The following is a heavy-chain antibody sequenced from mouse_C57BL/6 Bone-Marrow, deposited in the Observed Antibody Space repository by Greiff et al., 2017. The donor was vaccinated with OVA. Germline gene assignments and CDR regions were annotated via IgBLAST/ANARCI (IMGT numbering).Heavy chain of an antibody. CDR1: GFTFSDYG. CDR3: ARQGGNYLGAMDY. J-gene: IGHJ4*01. Sequence: EVKLVESGGGLVQPGGSLKLSCAASGFTFSDYGMAWVRQAPRKGPAWVAFISNLAYSIYYADTVTGRFTISRENAKNTLYLEMSSLRSEDTAMYYCARQGGNYLGAMDYWGQGTSVTVSS. D-gene: IGHD2-1*01. V-gene: IGHV5-15*01. CDR2: ISNLAYSI.